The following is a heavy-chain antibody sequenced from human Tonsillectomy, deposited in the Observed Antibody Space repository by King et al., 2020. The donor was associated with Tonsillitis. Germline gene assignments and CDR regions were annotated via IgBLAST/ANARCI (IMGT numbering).Heavy chain of an antibody. V-gene: IGHV3-74*01. CDR3: ARDALGGSSDY. CDR2: INTDGSAT. CDR1: VFTFSGYW. Sequence: VQLVESGGGLVQPGGSLRLSCAASVFTFSGYWMHWVRQSPGKGLVWVSRINTDGSATHLADAVKGRFTDSRDNAKNTLYLQMNSLGAEDTAVYYCARDALGGSSDYWGQGTLVTVSS. D-gene: IGHD3-16*01. J-gene: IGHJ4*02.